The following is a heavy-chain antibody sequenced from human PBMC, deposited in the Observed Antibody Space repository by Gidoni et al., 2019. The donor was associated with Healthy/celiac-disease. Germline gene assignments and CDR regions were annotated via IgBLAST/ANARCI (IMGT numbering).Heavy chain of an antibody. Sequence: QVQLQPWGAGLLTPSETLSLTCAVYGGSFSGYYWSWIRQPPGKGLEWIGEINHSGSTNYNPSRKSRVTISVDTSKNQFALKLSSVTAADTAVDYCARASGYSYAGIYYFDYWGQGTLVTVSS. CDR3: ARASGYSYAGIYYFDY. CDR2: INHSGST. J-gene: IGHJ4*02. CDR1: GGSFSGYY. D-gene: IGHD5-18*01. V-gene: IGHV4-34*01.